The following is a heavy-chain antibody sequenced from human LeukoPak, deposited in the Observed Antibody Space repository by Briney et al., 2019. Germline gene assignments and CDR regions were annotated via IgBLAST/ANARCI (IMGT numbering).Heavy chain of an antibody. Sequence: AGGSLRLSCAASGFTFSNYGMHWVRQAPGKGLEWVTVIWYDGSNEYYADSVKGRFTISKDNSKNTPYLQMNSLRVEDTAVYYCAKDSGKGLLFDYWGQGILVTVSS. D-gene: IGHD1-1*01. CDR1: GFTFSNYG. CDR2: IWYDGSNE. J-gene: IGHJ4*02. V-gene: IGHV3-33*06. CDR3: AKDSGKGLLFDY.